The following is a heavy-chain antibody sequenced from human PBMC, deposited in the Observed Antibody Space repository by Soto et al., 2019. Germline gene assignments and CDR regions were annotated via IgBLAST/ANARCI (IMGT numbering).Heavy chain of an antibody. Sequence: LRLSCAASGFTFSSYWMSWVRQAPGKGLEWVANIKQDGSEKYYVDSVKGRFTISRDNAKNSLYLQMNSLRAEDTAVYYCAREGGSGWYGDYWGQGTMVTVYS. CDR1: GFTFSSYW. CDR3: AREGGSGWYGDY. J-gene: IGHJ4*02. V-gene: IGHV3-7*03. CDR2: IKQDGSEK. D-gene: IGHD6-19*01.